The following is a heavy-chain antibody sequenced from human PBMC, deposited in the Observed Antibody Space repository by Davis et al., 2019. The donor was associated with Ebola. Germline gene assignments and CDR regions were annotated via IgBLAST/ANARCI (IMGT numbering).Heavy chain of an antibody. CDR2: MNPNSGNT. CDR3: ARASTISAGGWFDP. J-gene: IGHJ5*02. V-gene: IGHV1-8*01. CDR1: GYTFTSYD. Sequence: ASVKVSCKASGYTFTSYDINWVRQATGQGLEWMGWMNPNSGNTGYAQKFQGRVTMTRNTSISTAYMELRSLRSDDTAVYYCARASTISAGGWFDPWGQGTLVTVSS. D-gene: IGHD6-13*01.